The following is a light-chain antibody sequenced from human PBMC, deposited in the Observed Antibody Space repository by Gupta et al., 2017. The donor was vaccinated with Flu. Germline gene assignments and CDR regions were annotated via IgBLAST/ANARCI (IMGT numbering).Light chain of an antibody. CDR1: QSVSSSY. CDR2: DAS. CDR3: QQYGSSPLT. V-gene: IGKV3D-20*01. Sequence: EIVLTQSPATLSVSPGERATLSCGASQSVSSSYFAWYQQTPGLAPLLLIYDASSRSTGIPDMFSGSASGTDFPPTSSRLDPEDFAVYYCQQYGSSPLTFGRGTKVEIK. J-gene: IGKJ4*01.